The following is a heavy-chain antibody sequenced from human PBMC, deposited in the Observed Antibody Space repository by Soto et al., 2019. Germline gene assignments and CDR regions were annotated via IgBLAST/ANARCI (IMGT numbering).Heavy chain of an antibody. D-gene: IGHD3-22*01. CDR2: ISYSGST. Sequence: SETLSLTCTVSGGSISSGGYYWSWIRQHPGTGLEWIGHISYSGSTYYNTSLKSRVTISVDTSRNQFSLMVNSVTAADTAVYYCASLLTYYYDSSGGGFFGDAFDIWGQGTMVT. CDR1: GGSISSGGYY. CDR3: ASLLTYYYDSSGGGFFGDAFDI. V-gene: IGHV4-31*03. J-gene: IGHJ3*02.